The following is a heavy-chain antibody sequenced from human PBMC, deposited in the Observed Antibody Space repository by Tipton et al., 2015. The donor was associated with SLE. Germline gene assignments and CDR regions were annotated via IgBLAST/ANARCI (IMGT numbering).Heavy chain of an antibody. D-gene: IGHD2/OR15-2a*01. Sequence: TLSLTCAVSGDSMTDAPYYYNWIRQPAGKGLEWIGQIYTSGNTIYHPSLKSRVTISLDTSKRHFSLNVASVTAADTAVYYCARGRSSTMYGLDIWGQGTAVTVSS. J-gene: IGHJ6*02. CDR3: ARGRSSTMYGLDI. V-gene: IGHV4-61*09. CDR2: IYTSGNT. CDR1: GDSMTDAPYY.